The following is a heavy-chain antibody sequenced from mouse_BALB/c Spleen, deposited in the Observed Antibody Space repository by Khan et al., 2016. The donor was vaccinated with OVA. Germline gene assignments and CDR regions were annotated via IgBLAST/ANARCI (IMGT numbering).Heavy chain of an antibody. CDR1: GFNIKDYY. Sequence: EVQLQESGAEFVRPGASVKLSCKASGFNIKDYYIHWVKQRPEQGLEWIGWIDPESGETVYDPKFKGKASITADTSSNTAYLQLSSLTSEDTAVSYCARSGNFAWFAYWGQGTLVTVSA. CDR2: IDPESGET. J-gene: IGHJ3*01. V-gene: IGHV14-1*02. CDR3: ARSGNFAWFAY.